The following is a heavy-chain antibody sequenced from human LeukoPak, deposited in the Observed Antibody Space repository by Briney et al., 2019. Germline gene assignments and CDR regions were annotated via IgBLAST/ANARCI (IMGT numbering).Heavy chain of an antibody. CDR1: GFTLSRHG. CDR3: SVSLNS. V-gene: IGHV3-48*01. CDR2: ISSSGSTI. J-gene: IGHJ4*02. Sequence: QSGGSLRLSCAASGFTLSRHGMNWVRQAPGKGLEWVSFISSSGSTIYYADSVKGRFTISRDIAKNSLFLQMNSLRAEDTAVYYCSVSLNSWGQGTLVTVSS. D-gene: IGHD1-26*01.